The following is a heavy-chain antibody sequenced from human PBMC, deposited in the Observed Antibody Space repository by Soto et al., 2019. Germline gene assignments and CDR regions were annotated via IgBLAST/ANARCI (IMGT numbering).Heavy chain of an antibody. CDR3: AREKYSYGQAYYYYYGMDV. Sequence: QVQLVESGGGVVQPGRSLRLSCAASGFTFSSYAMHWVRQAPGKGLEWVAVISYDGSNKYYADSVKGRFTISRDNSKNTLYPQMNSLRAEDTAVYYCAREKYSYGQAYYYYYGMDVWGQGTTVTVSS. CDR1: GFTFSSYA. D-gene: IGHD5-18*01. V-gene: IGHV3-30-3*01. CDR2: ISYDGSNK. J-gene: IGHJ6*02.